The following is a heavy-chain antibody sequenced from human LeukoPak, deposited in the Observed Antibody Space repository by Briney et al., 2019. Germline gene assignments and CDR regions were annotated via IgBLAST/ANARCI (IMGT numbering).Heavy chain of an antibody. D-gene: IGHD2-21*02. CDR3: AKDRGDYPPYFDY. CDR1: GFTFSSYS. J-gene: IGHJ4*02. CDR2: ISSSSSYI. V-gene: IGHV3-21*01. Sequence: KSGGSLRLSCAASGFTFSSYSMNWVRQAPGKGLEWDSSISSSSSYIYYADSVKGRFTISRDNAKNSLYLQMNSLRAEDTAVYYCAKDRGDYPPYFDYWGQGTLVTVSS.